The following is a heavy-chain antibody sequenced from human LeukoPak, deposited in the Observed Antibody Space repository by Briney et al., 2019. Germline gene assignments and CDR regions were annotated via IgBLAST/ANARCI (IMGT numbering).Heavy chain of an antibody. CDR2: ISSSSSYI. J-gene: IGHJ4*02. D-gene: IGHD3-3*01. V-gene: IGHV3-21*01. Sequence: GGSLRLSCAASGFTFSSYSMNWVRQAPGKGLEWVSSISSSSSYIYYADSVKGRFTISRDNAKNSLYLQMNSLRAEDTAVCYCARADLEWLSDYWGQGTLVTVSS. CDR1: GFTFSSYS. CDR3: ARADLEWLSDY.